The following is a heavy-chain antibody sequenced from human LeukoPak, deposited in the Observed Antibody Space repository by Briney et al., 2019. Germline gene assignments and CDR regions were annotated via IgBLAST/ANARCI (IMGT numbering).Heavy chain of an antibody. CDR1: GFTFSRYW. D-gene: IGHD3-22*01. Sequence: PGGSLRFSCAASGFTFSRYWMSWVRQAPGKGLEWVANIKQDGSEKYYVDSVKGRFTISRDNAKNSLYLQMNSLRAEDTAVYYCAGGYDSSGYYTPYYFDYWGQGTLVTVSS. CDR2: IKQDGSEK. J-gene: IGHJ4*02. CDR3: AGGYDSSGYYTPYYFDY. V-gene: IGHV3-7*01.